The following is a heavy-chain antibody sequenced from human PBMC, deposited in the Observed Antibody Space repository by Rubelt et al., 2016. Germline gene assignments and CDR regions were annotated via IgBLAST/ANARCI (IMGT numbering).Heavy chain of an antibody. V-gene: IGHV1-46*01. D-gene: IGHD2-2*01. CDR3: ARGHCSSTSCSYYYYYGMDV. CDR2: INPSGGST. J-gene: IGHJ6*02. Sequence: MGIINPSGGSTSYAQKFQGRVTMTRDTSTSTVFMDLSCLRYEDTAVYYCARGHCSSTSCSYYYYYGMDVWGQGTTVTVSS.